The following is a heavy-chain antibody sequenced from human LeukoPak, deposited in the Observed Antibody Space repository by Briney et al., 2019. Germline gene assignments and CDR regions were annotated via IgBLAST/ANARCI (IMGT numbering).Heavy chain of an antibody. Sequence: GGSLRLSCAASGFTFSSYWMSWVRQAPGKGLEWVANIRQDGSEKYYADSVKGRFTISRDDAKNSLYLQMNSLRAEDTAVYYCARDHSRNYYDSSGYGYWGQGTLVTVSS. CDR1: GFTFSSYW. CDR3: ARDHSRNYYDSSGYGY. CDR2: IRQDGSEK. V-gene: IGHV3-7*01. J-gene: IGHJ4*02. D-gene: IGHD3-22*01.